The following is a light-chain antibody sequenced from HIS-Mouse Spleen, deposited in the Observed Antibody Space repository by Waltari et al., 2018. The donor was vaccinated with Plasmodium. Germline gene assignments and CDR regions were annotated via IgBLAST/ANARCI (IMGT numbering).Light chain of an antibody. CDR1: SSDVGGYNY. Sequence: QSALTQPPSASGSPGQSVTISCTGTSSDVGGYNYVSGYQQPPGKAPTLMIYEVSERPSGGPECFSCTKAGNTAVLTGCGHEAEDEADYCWSSYAGSNNLVFGGGTKLTVL. CDR3: SSYAGSNNLV. J-gene: IGLJ2*01. V-gene: IGLV2-8*01. CDR2: EVS.